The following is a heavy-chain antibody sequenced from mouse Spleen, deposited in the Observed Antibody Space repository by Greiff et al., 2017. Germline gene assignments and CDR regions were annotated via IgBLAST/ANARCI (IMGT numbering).Heavy chain of an antibody. J-gene: IGHJ3*01. Sequence: EVQLQQSGAELVRPGASLKLSCTASGFTIKDYYMHWVKQRPEQGLEWIGRIDPEDGDTECAPKFRGKATMTADTSSNTAYLHLSSLTSEDTAVYYCTPPPDGYYGGFAYWGQGTLVTVSA. D-gene: IGHD2-3*01. CDR2: IDPEDGDT. CDR1: GFTIKDYY. V-gene: IGHV14-1*01. CDR3: TPPPDGYYGGFAY.